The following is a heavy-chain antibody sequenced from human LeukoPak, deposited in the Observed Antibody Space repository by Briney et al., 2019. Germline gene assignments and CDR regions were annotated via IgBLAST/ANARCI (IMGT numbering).Heavy chain of an antibody. D-gene: IGHD6-13*01. CDR2: IYYSGST. V-gene: IGHV4-59*13. CDR3: ARESGYSSSFDY. Sequence: SETLSLTCTVSGGSISSYYWSWIRQPPGKGLERIGYIYYSGSTNYNPSLKSRVTISVDTSKNQFSLKLSSVTAADTAVYYCARESGYSSSFDYWGQGTLVTVSS. J-gene: IGHJ4*02. CDR1: GGSISSYY.